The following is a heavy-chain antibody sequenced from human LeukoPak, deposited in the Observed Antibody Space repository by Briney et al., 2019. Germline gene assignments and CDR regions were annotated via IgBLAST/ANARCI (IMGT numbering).Heavy chain of an antibody. J-gene: IGHJ3*01. Sequence: ASETLSLTCTVSGGSISSGGYYWSWIRQHPGKGLEWIGYIYYSGSTYYNPSLKSRVTISVDTSKNQFSLKLSSATAADTAVYYCAISTRLRGGKVTAMAREWARDAFDVWGQGTVVTVSS. V-gene: IGHV4-31*03. CDR2: IYYSGST. D-gene: IGHD2-21*02. CDR1: GGSISSGGYY. CDR3: AISTRLRGGKVTAMAREWARDAFDV.